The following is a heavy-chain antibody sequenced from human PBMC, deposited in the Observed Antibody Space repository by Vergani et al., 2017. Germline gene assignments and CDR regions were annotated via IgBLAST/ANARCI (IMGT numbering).Heavy chain of an antibody. CDR3: TRHWAVVAANNWFDP. D-gene: IGHD2-15*01. Sequence: QLQLQESGPGLVKPSQTLSLTCTVSGGSITSDKFYWGWVRLPPGKGLEWIGAVSDSGVTYYNPSLESRVTMSVDTSKSQFSLKLSSVTAADTAVYYCTRHWAVVAANNWFDPWGQGTLVTVSS. CDR1: GGSITSDKFY. CDR2: VSDSGVT. J-gene: IGHJ5*02. V-gene: IGHV4-39*01.